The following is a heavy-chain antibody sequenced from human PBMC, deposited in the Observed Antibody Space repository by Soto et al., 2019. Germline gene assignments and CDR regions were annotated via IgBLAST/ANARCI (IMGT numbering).Heavy chain of an antibody. V-gene: IGHV3-23*01. Sequence: GGSLRLSCAASGFTFSSYAMSWVRQAPGKGLEWVSAISGSGGSTYYADSVKGRFTISRDNSKNTLYLQMNSLRAEDTAVYYCAKDHVTGTTGYYYGMDVWGQGTTVTVS. CDR2: ISGSGGST. CDR3: AKDHVTGTTGYYYGMDV. CDR1: GFTFSSYA. J-gene: IGHJ6*02. D-gene: IGHD1-7*01.